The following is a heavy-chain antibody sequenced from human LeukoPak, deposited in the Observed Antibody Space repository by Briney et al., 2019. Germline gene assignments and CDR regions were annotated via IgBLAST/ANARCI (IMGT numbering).Heavy chain of an antibody. J-gene: IGHJ4*02. V-gene: IGHV3-23*01. CDR1: GFAFGSEA. CDR2: ISPGGGTT. Sequence: GGSLRLSCAVSGFAFGSEAMSWVRQSPARGLEWVASISPGGGTTYYADYVKGRFTISRDNSKNSLFVQMNSLRAEDTAVYFCAKSRSGSANWALQTFDNXGXGTLVTVSS. D-gene: IGHD1-1*01. CDR3: AKSRSGSANWALQTFDN.